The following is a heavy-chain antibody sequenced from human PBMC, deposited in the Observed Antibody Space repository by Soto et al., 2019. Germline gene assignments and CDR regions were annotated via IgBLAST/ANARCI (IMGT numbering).Heavy chain of an antibody. V-gene: IGHV6-1*01. Sequence: SQTLSLTCVGSGDTVSSNSVAWNWVRQSPSRGLEWLGRTYYRSRWYSDYAVSVRSRIDINADTSKNQVSLQLNSVTPEDTAVYYCARSEEDSDYYYYGMDVWGQGTTVTSP. CDR3: ARSEEDSDYYYYGMDV. CDR1: GDTVSSNSVA. CDR2: TYYRSRWYS. J-gene: IGHJ6*02. D-gene: IGHD2-15*01.